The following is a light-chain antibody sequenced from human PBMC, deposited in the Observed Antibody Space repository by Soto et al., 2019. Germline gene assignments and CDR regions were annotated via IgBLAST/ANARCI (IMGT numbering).Light chain of an antibody. CDR1: QSFSDT. CDR2: NTS. J-gene: IGKJ3*01. CDR3: QQRGNWPLT. Sequence: EIVLTQSPATLSLSPGERATLSCRASQSFSDTLAWYQQKPGQAPRLLIYNTSNRASSIPARFSGSGSGTDFTLTISSLEPEDFAVYYCQQRGNWPLTFGPGTKVDI. V-gene: IGKV3-11*01.